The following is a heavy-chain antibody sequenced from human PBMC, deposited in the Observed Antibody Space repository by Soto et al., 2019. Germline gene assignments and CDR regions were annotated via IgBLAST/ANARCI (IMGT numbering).Heavy chain of an antibody. D-gene: IGHD1-26*01. V-gene: IGHV4-59*01. CDR2: IYYSGST. CDR3: ARGGGSYNPLFDY. CDR1: GGSISSYY. J-gene: IGHJ4*02. Sequence: SETLSLTCTVSGGSISSYYWSWIRQPPGKGLERIGYIYYSGSTNYNPSLKSRVTISVDTSKNQFSLKLSSVTAADTAVYYCARGGGSYNPLFDYWGQGTLVTVSS.